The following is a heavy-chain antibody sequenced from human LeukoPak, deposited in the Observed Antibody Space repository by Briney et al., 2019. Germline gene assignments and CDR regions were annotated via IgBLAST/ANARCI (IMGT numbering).Heavy chain of an antibody. Sequence: GGSLRLSCAASGFTFSSYSMNWVRQAPGKGLEWVSSISSSSSYIYYADSVKGRSTISRDNAKNSLYLQMNSLRAEDTAVYYCARSKTTVTTIGMDVWGQGTTVTVSS. J-gene: IGHJ6*02. CDR3: ARSKTTVTTIGMDV. CDR2: ISSSSSYI. CDR1: GFTFSSYS. D-gene: IGHD4-17*01. V-gene: IGHV3-21*01.